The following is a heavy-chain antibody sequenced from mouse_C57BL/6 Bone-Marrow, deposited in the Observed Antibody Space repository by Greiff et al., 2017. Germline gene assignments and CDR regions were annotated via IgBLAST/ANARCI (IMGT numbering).Heavy chain of an antibody. CDR1: GFTFSDYG. CDR3: ARPGYYGSSPFDY. Sequence: LMESGGGLVKPGGSLKLSCAASGFTFSDYGMHWVRQAPEKGLEWVAYISSGSSTIYYADTVKGRFTISRDTAKNTLFLQMTSLRSEDTAMYYCARPGYYGSSPFDYWGQGTTLTVSS. J-gene: IGHJ2*01. CDR2: ISSGSSTI. V-gene: IGHV5-17*01. D-gene: IGHD1-1*01.